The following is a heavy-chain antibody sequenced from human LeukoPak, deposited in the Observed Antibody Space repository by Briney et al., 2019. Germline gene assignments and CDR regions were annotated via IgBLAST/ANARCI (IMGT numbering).Heavy chain of an antibody. CDR2: IKQDGSEK. V-gene: IGHV3-7*01. CDR1: GFTFSSYW. Sequence: GSPRLSCTASGFTFSSYWMSWVRQAPGKGLEWVANIKQDGSEKYDVDSVKGRFTISGDNAKNSLYLQMNSLRAEDTAVYYCARDNAGEDYWGQGTLVTVSS. CDR3: ARDNAGEDY. D-gene: IGHD1-1*01. J-gene: IGHJ4*02.